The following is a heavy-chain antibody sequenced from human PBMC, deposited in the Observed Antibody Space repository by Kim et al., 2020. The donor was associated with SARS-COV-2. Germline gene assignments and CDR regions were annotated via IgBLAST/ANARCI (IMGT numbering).Heavy chain of an antibody. J-gene: IGHJ4*02. CDR3: AKRGYSYGDFDY. V-gene: IGHV1-8*01. Sequence: GYAQKCQDRVTMTRNTSIGTAYMELSSLRSEETAVYYCAKRGYSYGDFDYWGQGTLVTVSS. D-gene: IGHD5-18*01.